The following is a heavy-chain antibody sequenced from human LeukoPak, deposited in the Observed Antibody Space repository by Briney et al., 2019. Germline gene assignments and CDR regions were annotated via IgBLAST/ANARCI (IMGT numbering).Heavy chain of an antibody. D-gene: IGHD6-19*01. CDR2: IYTSGST. CDR3: ARGAVAGIFDY. CDR1: GGSISSYY. Sequence: PSETLSLTCTVSGGSISSYYWSWIRPPAGKGLEWIGRIYTSGSTNYNPSLESRVTMSVDTSKNQFSLKLSSVTAADTAVYYCARGAVAGIFDYWGQGTLVTVSS. J-gene: IGHJ4*02. V-gene: IGHV4-4*07.